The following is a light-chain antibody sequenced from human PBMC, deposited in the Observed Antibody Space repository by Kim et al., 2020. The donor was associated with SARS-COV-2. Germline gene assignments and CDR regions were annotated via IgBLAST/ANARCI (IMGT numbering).Light chain of an antibody. CDR1: HSGSSSY. J-gene: IGKJ1*01. V-gene: IGKV3-20*01. CDR3: QQYDSPPWT. Sequence: APGEGVSASLCARHSGSSSYIGWYQQKPGQAPRLLIYGASSRATGIPDRFSGSVSGTDFTLTISRLEPEDFAVYYCQQYDSPPWTFGQGTKVDIK. CDR2: GAS.